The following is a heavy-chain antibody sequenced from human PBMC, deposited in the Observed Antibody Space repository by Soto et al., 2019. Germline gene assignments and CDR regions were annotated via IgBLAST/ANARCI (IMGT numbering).Heavy chain of an antibody. CDR1: GFTFNNYG. J-gene: IGHJ5*02. D-gene: IGHD3-10*01. CDR2: ISYDGSNK. CDR3: AKKGRYYYGSGSQTQLGP. Sequence: QVQLVESGGGVAQPGRSLRLSCAASGFTFNNYGMHWVRQAPGKGLEGVAVISYDGSNKYYADSVKGRFTISRDNSKNALDLQMNSLRAEDTAVYYCAKKGRYYYGSGSQTQLGPWGQGTLVTVSS. V-gene: IGHV3-30*18.